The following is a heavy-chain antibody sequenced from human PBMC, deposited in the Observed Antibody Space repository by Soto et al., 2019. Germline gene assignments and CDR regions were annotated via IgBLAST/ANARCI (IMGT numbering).Heavy chain of an antibody. V-gene: IGHV1-69*02. CDR3: ATSYGSGYRAFDY. Sequence: QVQLVQPGAEVKKPGSSVKVSCKASGDTFSFYTINWVRQAPGLGLEWMGRVNPILSMSNYAQKFQGRVTMSADKSTRTAYVELRSLRSEDTAFYYCATSYGSGYRAFDYWGQGALVTVSS. J-gene: IGHJ4*02. CDR2: VNPILSMS. CDR1: GDTFSFYT. D-gene: IGHD3-10*01.